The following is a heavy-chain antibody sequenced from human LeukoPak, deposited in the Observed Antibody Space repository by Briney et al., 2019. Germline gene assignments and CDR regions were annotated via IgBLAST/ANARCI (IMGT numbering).Heavy chain of an antibody. CDR3: ARVNSGSYLY. CDR2: IYSGGST. J-gene: IGHJ4*02. CDR1: GFTFDDYG. Sequence: GGSLRLSCAASGFTFDDYGMSWVRQAPGKGLEWVSVIYSGGSTYYADSVKGRFTISRDNSKNTLYLQMNSLRAEDTAVYYCARVNSGSYLYWGQGTLVTVSS. V-gene: IGHV3-53*01. D-gene: IGHD1-26*01.